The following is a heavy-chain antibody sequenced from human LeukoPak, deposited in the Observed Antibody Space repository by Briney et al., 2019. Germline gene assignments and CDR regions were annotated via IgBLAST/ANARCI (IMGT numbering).Heavy chain of an antibody. D-gene: IGHD4-23*01. J-gene: IGHJ4*02. CDR2: INPILGRA. CDR3: ARDPGGGGNSGVYDY. Sequence: SSVKVSCKAYEGTFSSYAISWVRQESGQGLEWMGRINPILGRANYAQKFQGRVTITADKSTSTAYMELSSLRSEDTAVYYCARDPGGGGNSGVYDYWGQGTLVTVSS. CDR1: EGTFSSYA. V-gene: IGHV1-69*04.